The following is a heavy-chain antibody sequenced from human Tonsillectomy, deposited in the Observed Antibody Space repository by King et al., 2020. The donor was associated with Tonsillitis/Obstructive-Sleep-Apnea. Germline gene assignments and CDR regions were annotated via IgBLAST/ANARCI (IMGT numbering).Heavy chain of an antibody. CDR1: GYTFTGYY. CDR2: INPNSGDT. CDR3: ARDLRGYSCGADSYYFVY. J-gene: IGHJ4*02. Sequence: VQLVQSGAEVKKPGASVKVSCKASGYTFTGYYMHWVRQAPGQGLEWMGWINPNSGDTNYAQKIQGRVTMTRDTSISTAYMEVSRLRSDDTAVYYCARDLRGYSCGADSYYFVYWGQGTLVTVSS. D-gene: IGHD5-18*01. V-gene: IGHV1-2*02.